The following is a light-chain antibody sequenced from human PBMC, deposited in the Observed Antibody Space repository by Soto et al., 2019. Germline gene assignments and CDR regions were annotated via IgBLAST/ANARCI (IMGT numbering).Light chain of an antibody. V-gene: IGKV3-20*01. CDR1: QSVHSNY. J-gene: IGKJ2*01. CDR2: GAS. Sequence: EIVLTQSPGTLSLSQGERATLSCRASQSVHSNYLAWYQQKPGQAPRLLIYGASSRATGIPDRFSGSGSGTYFTLTISRLEPADFAVYYCQQYGNSPPYTFGQGTKLEIK. CDR3: QQYGNSPPYT.